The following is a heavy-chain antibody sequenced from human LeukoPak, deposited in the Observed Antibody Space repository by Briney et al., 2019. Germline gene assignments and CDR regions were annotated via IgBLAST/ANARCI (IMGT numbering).Heavy chain of an antibody. J-gene: IGHJ6*03. CDR1: GYTFTGYY. CDR2: INPNSGGT. Sequence: ASVKVSCKASGYTFTGYYMHWVRQAPGQGLEWMGWINPNSGGTNYAQKFQGRVTMTRDTSISTAYMELSRLRSDDTAVYYCARDQGYCSSTSCPHYYYYMDVWGKGTTVTASS. CDR3: ARDQGYCSSTSCPHYYYYMDV. D-gene: IGHD2-2*01. V-gene: IGHV1-2*02.